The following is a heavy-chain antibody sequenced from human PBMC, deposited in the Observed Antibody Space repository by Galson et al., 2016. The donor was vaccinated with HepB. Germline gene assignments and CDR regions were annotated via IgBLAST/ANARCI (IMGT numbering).Heavy chain of an antibody. Sequence: SLRLSCAASGFTFRRYYMHWVRQAPGKGLEWVALIQGDGSNRYYAESVKGRFTISRDNRKNSLYVQINSLTNDDSALYYCAKEADTIYFGLWGRGTLVTVSS. V-gene: IGHV3-43*01. D-gene: IGHD6-19*01. CDR2: IQGDGSNR. J-gene: IGHJ2*01. CDR1: GFTFRRYY. CDR3: AKEADTIYFGL.